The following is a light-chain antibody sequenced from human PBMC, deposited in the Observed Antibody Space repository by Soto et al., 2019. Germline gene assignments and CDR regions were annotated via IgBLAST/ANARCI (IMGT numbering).Light chain of an antibody. CDR1: QSFRGL. CDR3: HTYNSYSLHT. CDR2: DAS. V-gene: IGKV1-5*01. Sequence: TQSPVTLSLSPGERATLSCRASQSFRGLLAWYQQKPGQAPRLLIYDASSLESGVPSRFSGRGSGTEFTLTISSLQPDDCATYYCHTYNSYSLHTFGQGTKLEIK. J-gene: IGKJ2*01.